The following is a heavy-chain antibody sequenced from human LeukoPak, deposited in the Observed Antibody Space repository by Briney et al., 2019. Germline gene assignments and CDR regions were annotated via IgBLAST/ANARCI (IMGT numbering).Heavy chain of an antibody. D-gene: IGHD6-19*01. CDR3: ARGISSGWFRATYYYYMDV. CDR1: GDSVSSNSAA. CDR2: TYYRSKSYN. Sequence: SQTLSLTCAISGDSVSSNSAAWNWTRQSPSRGLEWRGRTYYRSKSYNDYAVSVQSRITINPATSKNQFSLQLISVTPEDTAVYYCARGISSGWFRATYYYYMDVWGKGTTVTVSS. J-gene: IGHJ6*03. V-gene: IGHV6-1*01.